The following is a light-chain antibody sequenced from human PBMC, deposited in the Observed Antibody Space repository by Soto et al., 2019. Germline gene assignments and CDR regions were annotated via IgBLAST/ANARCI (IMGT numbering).Light chain of an antibody. J-gene: IGKJ1*01. CDR1: QSINPW. V-gene: IGKV1-5*01. CDR2: DVS. Sequence: DIHMTHSPSTVSAYLRYRFTITFRSSQSINPWLAWYPQRPGKAPKLLIYDVSSLQSGVPSRFSGSGSGTEFTLTISSLQPDDFATYYCQHYKMYSPWTFGQGTKVDIK. CDR3: QHYKMYSPWT.